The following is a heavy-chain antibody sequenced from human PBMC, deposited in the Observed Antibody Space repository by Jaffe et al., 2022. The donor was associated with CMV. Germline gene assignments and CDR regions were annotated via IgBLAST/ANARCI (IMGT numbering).Heavy chain of an antibody. V-gene: IGHV1-18*04. CDR2: ISAYNGNT. Sequence: QVQLVQSGAEVKKPGASVKVSCKASGYTFTSYGISWVRQAPGQGLEWMGWISAYNGNTNYAQKLQGRVTMTTDTSTSTAYMELRSLRSDDTAVYYCARTYCSGGSCSKRTLLPFDYWGQGTLVTVSS. CDR1: GYTFTSYG. CDR3: ARTYCSGGSCSKRTLLPFDY. J-gene: IGHJ4*02. D-gene: IGHD2-15*01.